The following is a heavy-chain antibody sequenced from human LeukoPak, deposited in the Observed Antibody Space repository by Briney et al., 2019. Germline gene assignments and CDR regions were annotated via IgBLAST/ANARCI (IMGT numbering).Heavy chain of an antibody. D-gene: IGHD5-24*01. J-gene: IGHJ4*02. Sequence: ASVKVSCQASGYTFTSYYMHWVRQAPGQGLEWMGIINPSGGSTSYAQKFQGRVTMTRDTSTSTVYMELSSLRSEDTAVYYCARLNRRDGYNYPRAYFDYWGQGTLVTVSS. CDR2: INPSGGST. V-gene: IGHV1-46*01. CDR3: ARLNRRDGYNYPRAYFDY. CDR1: GYTFTSYY.